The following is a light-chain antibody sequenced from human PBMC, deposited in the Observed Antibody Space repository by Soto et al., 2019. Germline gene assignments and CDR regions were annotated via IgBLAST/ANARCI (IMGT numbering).Light chain of an antibody. CDR2: NNN. V-gene: IGLV1-44*01. CDR1: SSNIGTNT. Sequence: QSVLTQPPSASGTPGQRVTISCSGSSSNIGTNTVNWYLQLPGTAPKLLIYNNNQRPSGVPDRFSGSKSGTSASLAISGLQSEDEAVYFCAAWDDSLNGLFVFGSGTQVTVL. CDR3: AAWDDSLNGLFV. J-gene: IGLJ1*01.